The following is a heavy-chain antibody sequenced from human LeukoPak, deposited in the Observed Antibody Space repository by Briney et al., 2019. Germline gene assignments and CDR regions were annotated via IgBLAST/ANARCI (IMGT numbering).Heavy chain of an antibody. CDR3: ARAGDGSGNFPPDY. CDR1: GGSINNHY. V-gene: IGHV4-59*08. Sequence: SETLSLTCIVSGGSINNHYWTWIRQTPGKGLEWIGDIHYTGTTKYNPSLKSRVTISVDTSKNQFSLKLSSVTAADTAVYYCARAGDGSGNFPPDYWGQGTLVTVSS. D-gene: IGHD3-10*01. J-gene: IGHJ4*02. CDR2: IHYTGTT.